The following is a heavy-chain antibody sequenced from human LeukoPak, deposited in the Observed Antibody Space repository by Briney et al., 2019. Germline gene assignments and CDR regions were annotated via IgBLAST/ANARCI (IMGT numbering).Heavy chain of an antibody. J-gene: IGHJ4*02. D-gene: IGHD3-16*02. CDR1: GFSFGNYG. Sequence: GGSLRLSCAASGFSFGNYGMHWVRQAPGKGLEWVAFIRYNGSNKYYADSVKGRFTISRDNSKNTLYLQMNSLRAEDTAVYYCAKGLYDYVWGSYRKSFDYWGQGTLVTVSS. CDR2: IRYNGSNK. V-gene: IGHV3-30*02. CDR3: AKGLYDYVWGSYRKSFDY.